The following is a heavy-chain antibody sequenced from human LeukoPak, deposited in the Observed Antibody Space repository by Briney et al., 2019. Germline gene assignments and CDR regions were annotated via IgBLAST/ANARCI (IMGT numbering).Heavy chain of an antibody. V-gene: IGHV4-39*07. CDR3: ARGQGGDYYDTSGFYFDF. CDR1: GGSISSSSYY. CDR2: IYHSGST. D-gene: IGHD3-22*01. J-gene: IGHJ4*02. Sequence: SETLSLTCTVSGGSISSSSYYWGWIRQPPGKGLEWIGYIYHSGSTYYSPSLKSRVTISVDKSKNQFSLKLSSVTAADTAVYYCARGQGGDYYDTSGFYFDFWGQGTLVIVSS.